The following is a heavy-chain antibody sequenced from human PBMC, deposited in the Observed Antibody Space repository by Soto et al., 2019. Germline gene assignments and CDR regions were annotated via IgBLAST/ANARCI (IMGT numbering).Heavy chain of an antibody. J-gene: IGHJ4*02. V-gene: IGHV3-23*01. CDR2: ISGDGGST. Sequence: EVQLLESGGGLVQPGGSLRLSCAASGFTFRSHAMTWVRQAPGKGLEWVSSISGDGGSTFYADSVKGRFTISRDIFRNTLYLHMNSLRVEDTALYSCAKLGCADRYSALDSWGQGTLVTVS. CDR3: AKLGCADRYSALDS. D-gene: IGHD2-21*02. CDR1: GFTFRSHA.